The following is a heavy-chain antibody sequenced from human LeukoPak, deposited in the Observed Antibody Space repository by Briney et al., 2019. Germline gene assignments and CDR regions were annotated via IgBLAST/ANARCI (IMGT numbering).Heavy chain of an antibody. D-gene: IGHD3-22*01. CDR2: ISWNSGII. CDR3: AKAPPYYSDSSGYFQH. J-gene: IGHJ1*01. Sequence: SLRLSCAASGFTFDDSAMHWVRQVPGKGLEWVPGISWNSGIIDYADSVKGRFTISRDNAKNSLYLQMNNLRPDDTAFYYCAKAPPYYSDSSGYFQHWGQGTLVTVSS. CDR1: GFTFDDSA. V-gene: IGHV3-9*01.